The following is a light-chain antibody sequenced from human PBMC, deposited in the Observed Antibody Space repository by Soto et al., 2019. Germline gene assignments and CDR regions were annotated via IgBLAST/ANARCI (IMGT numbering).Light chain of an antibody. CDR2: AAS. J-gene: IGKJ5*01. CDR1: QSIAKY. Sequence: DIQMTQSPSSLSASVGDRVPITCRASQSIAKYLNWYQHKPGKAPELLIYAASNLQDGVPSRFSGSGSGTEFTLTISSLQPEDFALYYCHRTFSTPASTFGQGT. V-gene: IGKV1-39*01. CDR3: HRTFSTPAST.